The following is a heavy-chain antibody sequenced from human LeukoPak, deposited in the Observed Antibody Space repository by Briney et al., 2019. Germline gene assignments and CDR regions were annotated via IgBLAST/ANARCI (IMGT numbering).Heavy chain of an antibody. CDR3: ARTPGYCSGGNCYRYFQN. Sequence: GGSLRLSCAAPGFTFSTYSMDWVRQTPGKGLEWISYISHDGSTAYYADSVKGRFTISRDNAKNSLYLQMNSLRAEDTAVYYCARTPGYCSGGNCYRYFQNWGQGTLVTVSS. V-gene: IGHV3-48*01. CDR1: GFTFSTYS. CDR2: ISHDGSTA. J-gene: IGHJ1*01. D-gene: IGHD2-15*01.